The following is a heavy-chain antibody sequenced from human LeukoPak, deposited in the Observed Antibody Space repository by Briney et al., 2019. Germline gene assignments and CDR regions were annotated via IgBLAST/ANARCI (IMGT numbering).Heavy chain of an antibody. Sequence: SETLSLTCTVSGGSISSSSYYWGWIRQPPGKGLEWIGSIYYNGSTYYNPSLKSRVTISVDTSKNQFSLKLSSVTAADTAVYYCASTSRRGFGVVIPYFDYWGQGTLVTVSS. J-gene: IGHJ4*02. D-gene: IGHD3-3*01. V-gene: IGHV4-39*07. CDR1: GGSISSSSYY. CDR3: ASTSRRGFGVVIPYFDY. CDR2: IYYNGST.